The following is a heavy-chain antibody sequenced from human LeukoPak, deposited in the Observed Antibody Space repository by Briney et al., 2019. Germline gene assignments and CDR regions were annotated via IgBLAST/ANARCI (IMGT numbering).Heavy chain of an antibody. Sequence: GGSLRLSCAASGFTFSGYWMSWVRQAPRKGLEWVANIKEDGSEKYYVDSVKGRFTISRDNAKNSLYLQMNSLRVEDTAVYYCAGQGPRFDPWGQGTLVTVSS. CDR2: IKEDGSEK. CDR1: GFTFSGYW. J-gene: IGHJ5*02. CDR3: AGQGPRFDP. V-gene: IGHV3-7*01.